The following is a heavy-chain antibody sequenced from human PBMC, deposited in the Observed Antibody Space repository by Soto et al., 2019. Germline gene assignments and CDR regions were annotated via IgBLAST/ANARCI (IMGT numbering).Heavy chain of an antibody. Sequence: PGGSLRLSCAASGFTFSSYAMNWVRQAPGKGLEWVSGISYGGGSTNYADSVKGRFTISRDNSKNTLYLQMNSLRGEDTAVYYCAKGESYYYDSSGYWYYWGQGTLVTVSA. D-gene: IGHD3-22*01. CDR3: AKGESYYYDSSGYWYY. J-gene: IGHJ4*02. CDR2: ISYGGGST. V-gene: IGHV3-23*01. CDR1: GFTFSSYA.